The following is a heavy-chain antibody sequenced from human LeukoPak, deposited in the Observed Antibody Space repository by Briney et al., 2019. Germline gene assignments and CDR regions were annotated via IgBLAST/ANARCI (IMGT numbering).Heavy chain of an antibody. D-gene: IGHD5/OR15-5a*01. J-gene: IGHJ6*03. Sequence: SETLSLTCAVSPGSMDSGLYYWTWIRQPAGKGLEWIGRISNNGGTAYNPSLRSRVTITVDTSNNHLSLKLTSVTAADTAVYYCARETKDLHSPSWGLYDTYYYIDAWDKGTTVTVSS. CDR1: PGSMDSGLYY. CDR3: ARETKDLHSPSWGLYDTYYYIDA. V-gene: IGHV4-61*02. CDR2: ISNNGGT.